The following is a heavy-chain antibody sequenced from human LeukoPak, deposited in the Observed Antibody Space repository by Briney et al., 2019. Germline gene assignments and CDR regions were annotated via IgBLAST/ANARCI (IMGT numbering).Heavy chain of an antibody. V-gene: IGHV1-2*02. CDR3: ARGHYDFWSGYFPFDP. Sequence: ASVKVSCKASGYTFTGYYMHWVRQAPGQGLEWMGWINPNSGGTNYAQKFQGRVTMTRDTSISTAYMELSRLRSDDTAVYYCARGHYDFWSGYFPFDPWGQGTLVTVSS. J-gene: IGHJ5*02. D-gene: IGHD3-3*01. CDR2: INPNSGGT. CDR1: GYTFTGYY.